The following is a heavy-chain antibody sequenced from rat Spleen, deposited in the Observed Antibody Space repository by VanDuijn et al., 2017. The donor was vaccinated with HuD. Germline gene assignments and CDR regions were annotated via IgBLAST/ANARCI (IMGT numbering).Heavy chain of an antibody. Sequence: EVQLVESGGGLVQPGRSMKLSCAASGLSFSNYDMAWVRQAPTKGLEWVASISYDGTATYYGDSVKGRFTISRDNAKSTLYLQMNSLRSEDTATYFCTRENWVFDYWGQGVMVTVSS. J-gene: IGHJ2*01. D-gene: IGHD5-1*01. CDR1: GLSFSNYD. V-gene: IGHV5-22*01. CDR2: ISYDGTAT. CDR3: TRENWVFDY.